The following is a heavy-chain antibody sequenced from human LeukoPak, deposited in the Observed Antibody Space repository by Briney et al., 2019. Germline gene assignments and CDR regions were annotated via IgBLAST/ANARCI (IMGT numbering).Heavy chain of an antibody. CDR1: GFTFSSYW. J-gene: IGHJ4*02. D-gene: IGHD4-17*01. CDR3: ARDDYGDCFDY. Sequence: GGSLRLSCAASGFTFSSYWMSWVRQAPGKGLEWVANIKQDGSERYYVDSVKGRFTISRDNAKNSLYLQMNSLRAEDTAVYYCARDDYGDCFDYWGQGTLVTVSS. CDR2: IKQDGSER. V-gene: IGHV3-7*01.